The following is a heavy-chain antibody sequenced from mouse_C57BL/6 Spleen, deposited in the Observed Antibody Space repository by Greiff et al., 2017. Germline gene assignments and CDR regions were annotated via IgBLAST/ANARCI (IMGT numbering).Heavy chain of an antibody. D-gene: IGHD2-5*01. Sequence: EVQLQQSGPGLVKPSQSLSLTCSVTGYSITSGYYWNWIRQFPGNKLEWMGYISDDGSNNYNPSLKNRISITRDTSKNQFFLKLNSVTTEDTATYYCARESNYYAMDYWGQGTSVTVSS. J-gene: IGHJ4*01. CDR1: GYSITSGYY. CDR2: ISDDGSN. V-gene: IGHV3-6*01. CDR3: ARESNYYAMDY.